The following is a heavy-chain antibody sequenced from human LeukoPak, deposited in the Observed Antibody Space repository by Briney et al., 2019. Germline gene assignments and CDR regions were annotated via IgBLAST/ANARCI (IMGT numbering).Heavy chain of an antibody. D-gene: IGHD6-13*01. Sequence: GGSLRLSCAASGFTLSSYWMSWVRQAPGKGLEWVANIKQDGSEKYYVDSVKGRFTISRDNAKNSLYLQMNSLRAEDTAVYYCARAPYCSSWYDYWGQGTLVTVSS. CDR2: IKQDGSEK. V-gene: IGHV3-7*01. J-gene: IGHJ4*02. CDR3: ARAPYCSSWYDY. CDR1: GFTLSSYW.